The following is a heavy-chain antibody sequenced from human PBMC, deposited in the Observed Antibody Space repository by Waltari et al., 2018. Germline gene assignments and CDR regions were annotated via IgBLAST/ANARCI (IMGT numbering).Heavy chain of an antibody. J-gene: IGHJ3*02. CDR1: GGSISSGGYY. V-gene: IGHV4-31*03. CDR3: ARNRIAARYAFDI. Sequence: QVQLQESGPGLVKPSQTLSLTCTVSGGSISSGGYYWSWIRQHPGKGLEWIGYIYYSGRTYYNPSLRSRVTISVDTSKNQFSLKLSSVTAADTAVYYCARNRIAARYAFDIWAQGTMVTVSS. D-gene: IGHD6-6*01. CDR2: IYYSGRT.